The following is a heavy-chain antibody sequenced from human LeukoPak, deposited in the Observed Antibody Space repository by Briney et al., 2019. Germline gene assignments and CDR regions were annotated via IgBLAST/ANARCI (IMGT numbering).Heavy chain of an antibody. CDR3: ARGVYCSGGSCYALLDY. CDR1: GGSISSSNW. D-gene: IGHD2-15*01. Sequence: SETLSLTCAVSGGSISSSNWWSWVRQPPGKGLEWIGEIYHSGSTNYNPSLKSRVTISVDKSKNQFSLKLSSVTAADTAVYYCARGVYCSGGSCYALLDYWGQGTLVTVSP. CDR2: IYHSGST. V-gene: IGHV4-4*02. J-gene: IGHJ4*02.